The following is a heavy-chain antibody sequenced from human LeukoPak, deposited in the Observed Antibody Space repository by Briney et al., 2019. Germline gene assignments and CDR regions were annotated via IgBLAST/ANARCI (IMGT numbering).Heavy chain of an antibody. Sequence: VASVKVSCKASGYTFAGYYMNWVRQAPGQGLEWMGWINSDSGFTKYAQKFQGRVTMTRDTSITTVYMDPTRLTSDDTAVYYCARNFDMKGFDPWGQGTLVTVSS. J-gene: IGHJ5*02. V-gene: IGHV1-2*02. CDR1: GYTFAGYY. CDR2: INSDSGFT. D-gene: IGHD3-9*01. CDR3: ARNFDMKGFDP.